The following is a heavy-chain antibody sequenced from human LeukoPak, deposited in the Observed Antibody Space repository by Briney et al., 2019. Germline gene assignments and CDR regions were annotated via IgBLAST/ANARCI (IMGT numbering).Heavy chain of an antibody. CDR2: INPSGGST. CDR1: GYTFTSYY. CDR3: ARVGGSGTIAY. Sequence: ASVKVACKPSGYTFTSYYIHGVRQPPGQGLEWMGIINPSGGSTSYAQKFQGRVTMTRDTSTSAVYMELSSLRSEDTAVYYCARVGGSGTIAYWGQGTLVTVSS. V-gene: IGHV1-46*01. D-gene: IGHD1-26*01. J-gene: IGHJ4*02.